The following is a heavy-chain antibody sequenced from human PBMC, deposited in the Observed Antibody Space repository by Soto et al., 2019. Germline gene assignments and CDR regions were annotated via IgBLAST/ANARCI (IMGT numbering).Heavy chain of an antibody. V-gene: IGHV4-31*03. CDR3: AGAVSDFDVRRYRTSYFDQ. CDR2: IDNSGST. CDR1: GASVSTGVYY. D-gene: IGHD3-10*02. Sequence: QVQLDESGPGLVQPSQTLSLSCTVSGASVSTGVYYWTWIRQHPGKGLERIGYIDNSGSTYYNPSPTGRVDISVDTSKNPFSLNLQSVTAADTAFYYCAGAVSDFDVRRYRTSYFDQWGQGILVTVSS. J-gene: IGHJ4*02.